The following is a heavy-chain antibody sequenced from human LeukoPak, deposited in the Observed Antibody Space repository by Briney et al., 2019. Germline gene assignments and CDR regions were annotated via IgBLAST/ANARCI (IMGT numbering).Heavy chain of an antibody. CDR2: IYSSGNT. CDR3: ARGPYSSTWSFDF. J-gene: IGHJ4*02. Sequence: PSETLSLTCTVSGGSISGYYWSWIRQPPGKGLEWIGYIYSSGNTNYNPSLKSRVTISVDTSKAQFSLQLSSVTTADTAVYYCARGPYSSTWSFDFWGQGSLVTVSS. V-gene: IGHV4-59*01. D-gene: IGHD6-13*01. CDR1: GGSISGYY.